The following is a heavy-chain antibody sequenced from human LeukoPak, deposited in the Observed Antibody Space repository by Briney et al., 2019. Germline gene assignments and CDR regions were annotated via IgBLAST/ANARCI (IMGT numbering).Heavy chain of an antibody. V-gene: IGHV3-23*01. CDR2: ISGSGGST. D-gene: IGHD1-26*01. Sequence: GGSLRLSCAASGFTFSSYAMSWVRQAPGKGLEWVSAISGSGGSTYYADSVKGRFTISRDNAKNTLYLQMNSLRAEDTAVYYCASSYRGKYRAFDTWGQGTMVTVSS. CDR1: GFTFSSYA. J-gene: IGHJ3*02. CDR3: ASSYRGKYRAFDT.